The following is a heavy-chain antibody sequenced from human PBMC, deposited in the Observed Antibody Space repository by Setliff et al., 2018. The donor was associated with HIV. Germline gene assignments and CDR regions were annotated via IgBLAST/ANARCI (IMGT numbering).Heavy chain of an antibody. V-gene: IGHV3-7*01. CDR3: ARDLRSSHGSPNYFDY. CDR1: GFTVSYYG. Sequence: PGGSLRLSCAASGFTVSYYGMTWVRQAPGKGLEWVANIKKDGSEKYYVDSVKGRFTISRDNAKNSLYLEMNSLRAEETAVYYCARDLRSSHGSPNYFDYWGRGALVTVSS. J-gene: IGHJ4*02. CDR2: IKKDGSEK. D-gene: IGHD2-15*01.